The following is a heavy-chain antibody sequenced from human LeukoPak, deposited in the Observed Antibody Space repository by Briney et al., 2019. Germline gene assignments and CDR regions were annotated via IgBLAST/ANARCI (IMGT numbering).Heavy chain of an antibody. CDR2: ISGSGGDT. J-gene: IGHJ4*02. Sequence: GGSLRLSCTASGFTFSSYAMSWVRRAPGKGLEWVSVISGSGGDTYYGDSVKGRFTISRDNSKNTLYLQMNSLRADDTAVYYCAKDGVATITFDYWGQGTLVTVSS. CDR3: AKDGVATITFDY. D-gene: IGHD2-15*01. V-gene: IGHV3-23*01. CDR1: GFTFSSYA.